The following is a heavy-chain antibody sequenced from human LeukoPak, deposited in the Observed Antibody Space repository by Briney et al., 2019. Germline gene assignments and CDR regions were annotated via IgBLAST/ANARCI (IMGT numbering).Heavy chain of an antibody. CDR3: ARGVYDSSGYYQY. J-gene: IGHJ4*02. CDR1: GFTFSSYS. Sequence: GGSLRLSCAASGFTFSSYSMNWVRQAPGKGLEWVSSISGSNSYIYYADSMKGRFTISGDNGKSSLYLQMNSLRAEDTAVYYCARGVYDSSGYYQYWGQGTLVTVSS. V-gene: IGHV3-21*01. CDR2: ISGSNSYI. D-gene: IGHD3-22*01.